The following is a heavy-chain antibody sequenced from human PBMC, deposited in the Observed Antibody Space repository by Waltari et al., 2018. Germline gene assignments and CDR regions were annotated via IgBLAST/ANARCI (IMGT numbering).Heavy chain of an antibody. Sequence: QVQLVQSGAEVKKPGASVTVSCKASGYTFTGYYMHWVRQAPGQWLEWMGWINPNSGATNRAQKFQGRVSMTRDTSTSTAYMELSSLRSDDTAVYYCARGNTWYDYWGQGTLVTVSS. CDR1: GYTFTGYY. CDR2: INPNSGAT. J-gene: IGHJ4*02. CDR3: ARGNTWYDY. D-gene: IGHD6-13*01. V-gene: IGHV1-2*02.